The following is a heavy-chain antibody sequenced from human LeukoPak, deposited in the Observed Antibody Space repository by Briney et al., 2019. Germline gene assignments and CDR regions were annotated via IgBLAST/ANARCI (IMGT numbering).Heavy chain of an antibody. CDR1: GFTFSSYS. Sequence: PGGSLRLSCAASGFTFSSYSMNWVRQAPGKGLEWDSYINSSSSTIYYADSVKGRFTISRDNAKNSLYLQMNSLRAEDTAVYYCARDKPPVVAAPNWFDPWGQGTLVTVSS. D-gene: IGHD2-15*01. CDR2: INSSSSTI. CDR3: ARDKPPVVAAPNWFDP. V-gene: IGHV3-48*04. J-gene: IGHJ5*02.